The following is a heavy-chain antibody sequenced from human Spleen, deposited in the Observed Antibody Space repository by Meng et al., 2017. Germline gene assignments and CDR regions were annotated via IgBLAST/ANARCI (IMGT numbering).Heavy chain of an antibody. V-gene: IGHV3-23*01. D-gene: IGHD3-16*02. CDR1: GFIFSTYP. Sequence: GESLKISCAASGFIFSTYPMHWVRQAPGRGLEWVSAISGSGDSTYYADSVKGRFTISRDNSKNTLYLQMNSLRAEDTAVYYCAKLLGVSVVIQVDCWGQGTLVTVSS. J-gene: IGHJ4*02. CDR2: ISGSGDST. CDR3: AKLLGVSVVIQVDC.